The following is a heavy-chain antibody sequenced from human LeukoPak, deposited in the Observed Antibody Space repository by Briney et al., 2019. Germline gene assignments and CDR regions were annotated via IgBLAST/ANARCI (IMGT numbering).Heavy chain of an antibody. CDR3: ARSLDASWLQCPEF. Sequence: ASVKVSCKTSGYTFTRYGITWVRQAPGQGLEWMGWISTYNGNTNYAQKVQGRVTMTTETSTSTAYTELRSLRYGDTAVYYCARSLDASWLQCPEFWGQGTLVTVSP. D-gene: IGHD5-24*01. CDR2: ISTYNGNT. J-gene: IGHJ4*02. V-gene: IGHV1-18*01. CDR1: GYTFTRYG.